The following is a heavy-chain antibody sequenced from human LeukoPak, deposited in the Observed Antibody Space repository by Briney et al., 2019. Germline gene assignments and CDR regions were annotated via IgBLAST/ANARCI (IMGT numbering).Heavy chain of an antibody. J-gene: IGHJ4*02. V-gene: IGHV4-30-2*01. D-gene: IGHD5-12*01. CDR2: IYHSGST. CDR1: GGSISSGGYY. CDR3: ARVRRVATYFDY. Sequence: PSETLSLTCTVSGGSISSGGYYWSWIRQPPGKGLEWIGYIYHSGSTYYNPSLKSRVTISVDRSKNQFSLRLSSVTAADTAVYYCARVRRVATYFDYWGQGTLVTVSS.